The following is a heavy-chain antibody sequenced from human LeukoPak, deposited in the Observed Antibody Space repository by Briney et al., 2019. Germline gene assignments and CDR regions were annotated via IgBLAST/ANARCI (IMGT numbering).Heavy chain of an antibody. J-gene: IGHJ4*02. CDR1: GFTFSSYA. CDR2: ISGSGGST. CDR3: AKESQRELRYFDWIPDY. Sequence: GGSLRLSCAASGFTFSSYAMSWVRQAPGKGLEWVPAISGSGGSTYYADSVKGRFTISRDNSKNTLYLQMNSLRAEDTAVYYCAKESQRELRYFDWIPDYWGQGTLVTVSS. D-gene: IGHD3-9*01. V-gene: IGHV3-23*01.